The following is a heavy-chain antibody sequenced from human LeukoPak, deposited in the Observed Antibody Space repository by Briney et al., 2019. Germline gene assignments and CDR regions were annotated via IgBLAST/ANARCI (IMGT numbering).Heavy chain of an antibody. CDR3: AKEIDGFDV. J-gene: IGHJ3*01. CDR1: GFTFNNYW. CDR2: IRFDGGDT. V-gene: IGHV3-74*01. Sequence: PGGSLRLSCAASGFTFNNYWMHWVRQAPGMGLERVSSIRFDGGDTAYADSAKGRFTISRDNAKSTMFLQMNNLRAEDTAVYYCAKEIDGFDVWGQGTLVTVSS.